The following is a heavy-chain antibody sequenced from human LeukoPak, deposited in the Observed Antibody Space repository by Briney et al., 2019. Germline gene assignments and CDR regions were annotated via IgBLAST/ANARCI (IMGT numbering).Heavy chain of an antibody. Sequence: GESLQISCKGSGYTFIRFWIGWVRQMPGKGLEWMGIIYPGDSETRYSPSFQGQVTISVDKSISTAYLQWSSLKASDTAVYYCATGGIYSSNFDSWGQGTLVTVSS. CDR2: IYPGDSET. V-gene: IGHV5-51*01. CDR3: ATGGIYSSNFDS. J-gene: IGHJ4*02. CDR1: GYTFIRFW. D-gene: IGHD5-18*01.